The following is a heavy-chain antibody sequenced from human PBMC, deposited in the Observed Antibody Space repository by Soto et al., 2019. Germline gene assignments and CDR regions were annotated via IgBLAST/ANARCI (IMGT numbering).Heavy chain of an antibody. CDR2: ISGGGNII. Sequence: QVQLVQSGGGVVKPGGSLRLSCAASGFTFRDYYMSWIRQAPGKGLEWVSYISGGGNIINYADSVKGRFTISRDNAKNSLYLQMDSLRVEDTAVYYCTDKPREPANWGQGTLVTVS. CDR3: TDKPREPAN. J-gene: IGHJ4*02. D-gene: IGHD1-26*01. CDR1: GFTFRDYY. V-gene: IGHV3-11*01.